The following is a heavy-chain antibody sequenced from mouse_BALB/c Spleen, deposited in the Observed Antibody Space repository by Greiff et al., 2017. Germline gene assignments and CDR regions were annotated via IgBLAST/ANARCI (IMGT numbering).Heavy chain of an antibody. Sequence: EVMLVESGGGLVQPGGSLKLSCAASGFTFSSYTMSWVRQTPEKRLEWVAYISNGGGSTYYPDTVKGRFTISRDNAKNTLYLQMSSLKSEDTAMYYCARHPVVAYYYAMDYWGQGTSVTVSS. CDR3: ARHPVVAYYYAMDY. CDR2: ISNGGGST. D-gene: IGHD1-1*01. J-gene: IGHJ4*01. V-gene: IGHV5-12-2*01. CDR1: GFTFSSYT.